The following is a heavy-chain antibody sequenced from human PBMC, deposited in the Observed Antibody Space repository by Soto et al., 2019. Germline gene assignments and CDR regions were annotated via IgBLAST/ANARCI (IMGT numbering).Heavy chain of an antibody. D-gene: IGHD1-7*01. J-gene: IGHJ6*02. CDR3: ARAGELPYYYYGMDV. Sequence: QVQLVQSGGEVKKPGASVKVSCKASGYTYTTSGVSWVRQAPGQGLEWMGWVSGYNGNRKYEEKFHDRVTMTTDTSTSTAYLELRTLTTDDTAVYYCARAGELPYYYYGMDVWGQGTTVIVSS. CDR1: GYTYTTSG. V-gene: IGHV1-18*01. CDR2: VSGYNGNR.